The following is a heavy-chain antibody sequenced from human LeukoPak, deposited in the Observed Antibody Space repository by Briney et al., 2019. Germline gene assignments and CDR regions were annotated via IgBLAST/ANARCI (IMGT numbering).Heavy chain of an antibody. V-gene: IGHV3-11*06. D-gene: IGHD3-22*01. Sequence: GGSLRLSCAASGFTFSNYYMSWIRQAPGKGLEWVSYISGSSGSTNYADSVMGRSTISRDNGKNSLYLQMNSLRAEDTAVYYCARDQGENYDSSGYYPYWGQGTLVTVSS. CDR2: ISGSSGST. J-gene: IGHJ4*02. CDR1: GFTFSNYY. CDR3: ARDQGENYDSSGYYPY.